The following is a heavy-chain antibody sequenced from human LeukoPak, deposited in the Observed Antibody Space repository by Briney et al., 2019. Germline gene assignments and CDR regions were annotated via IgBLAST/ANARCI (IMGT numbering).Heavy chain of an antibody. CDR2: IYTSGST. V-gene: IGHV4-4*07. CDR3: ARGRTGYSSGFREYFQH. CDR1: GGSISSYY. Sequence: SETLSLTCTVSGGSISSYYWSWIRQPAGKGLEWIGRIYTSGSTNYNPSLKSRVTMSVDTSKNQFSLKLSSVTAADTAVYYCARGRTGYSSGFREYFQHWGRGTLVTVSS. D-gene: IGHD6-19*01. J-gene: IGHJ1*01.